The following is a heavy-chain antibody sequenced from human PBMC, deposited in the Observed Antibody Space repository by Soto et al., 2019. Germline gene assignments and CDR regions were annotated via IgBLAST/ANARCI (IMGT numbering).Heavy chain of an antibody. CDR3: ALIAAAGKRFEY. Sequence: SVKVTCKASGYTFTSYYMHWVGQAPAQGLEGMGIINPSGGSTCYAQKFQGRVTMTRDTSTSTVYMELSSLRSEDTAVYYCALIAAAGKRFEYWGQVPLSTSPQ. J-gene: IGHJ4*02. V-gene: IGHV1-46*01. D-gene: IGHD6-13*01. CDR2: INPSGGST. CDR1: GYTFTSYY.